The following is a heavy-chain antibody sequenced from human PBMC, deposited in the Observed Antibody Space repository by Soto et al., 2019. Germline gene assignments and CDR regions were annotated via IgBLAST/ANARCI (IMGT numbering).Heavy chain of an antibody. J-gene: IGHJ5*02. CDR3: AHRVFMVRGSNNGFDP. V-gene: IGHV2-5*02. CDR1: GFSLSTSGVG. Sequence: QITLKESGPTLVKPTQTLTLTCTFSGFSLSTSGVGVGWIRQPPGKALEWLALIYWDDDKRYSPSLKSRLTTTKDTSKHQVVLTMTNMDPVDTATYYCAHRVFMVRGSNNGFDPWGQGTLVTVSS. CDR2: IYWDDDK. D-gene: IGHD3-10*01.